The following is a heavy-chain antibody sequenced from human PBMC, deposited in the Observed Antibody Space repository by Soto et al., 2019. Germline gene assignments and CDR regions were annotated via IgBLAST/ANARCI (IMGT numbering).Heavy chain of an antibody. V-gene: IGHV3-53*01. J-gene: IGHJ6*02. Sequence: GGSLRLSCAASGFTVSSNYMSWVRQAPGKGLEWVSVIYSGGSTYYADSVKGRFTISRDNSKNTLYLQMNSLRAEDTAVYYCARDAPNYYDSSGYSPPYYYYGMDVWGQGTTVTVS. CDR1: GFTVSSNY. CDR2: IYSGGST. CDR3: ARDAPNYYDSSGYSPPYYYYGMDV. D-gene: IGHD3-22*01.